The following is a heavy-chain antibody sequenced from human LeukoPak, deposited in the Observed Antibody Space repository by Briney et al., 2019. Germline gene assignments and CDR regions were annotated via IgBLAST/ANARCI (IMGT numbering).Heavy chain of an antibody. CDR2: ISSSSSYI. V-gene: IGHV3-21*01. CDR1: GFTFSSYS. J-gene: IGHJ1*01. Sequence: GGSLRLSCAASGFTFSSYSMNWVRQAPGKGLEWVSSISSSSSYIYYADSVKGRFTISRDNAKNSLYLQMNSLRAEDTAVYYCAKGYYYDSSGYYHAEYFQHWGQGTLVTVSS. D-gene: IGHD3-22*01. CDR3: AKGYYYDSSGYYHAEYFQH.